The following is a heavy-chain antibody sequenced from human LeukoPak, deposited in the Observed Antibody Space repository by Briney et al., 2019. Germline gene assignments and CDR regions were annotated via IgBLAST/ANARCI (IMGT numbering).Heavy chain of an antibody. CDR3: AREGSSCYYLYYYYMDV. J-gene: IGHJ6*03. D-gene: IGHD3-22*01. Sequence: PSQTLSLTCTVSGGSISSGDYYWSWIRQPPGKGLEWIGYIYYSGSTYYNPSLKSRVTISVDTSKNQFSLKLSSVTAADTAVYYCAREGSSCYYLYYYYMDVRGKGTTVTVSS. CDR2: IYYSGST. CDR1: GGSISSGDYY. V-gene: IGHV4-30-4*08.